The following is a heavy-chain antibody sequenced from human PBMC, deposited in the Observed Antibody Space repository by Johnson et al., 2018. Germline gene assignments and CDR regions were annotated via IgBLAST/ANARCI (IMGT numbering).Heavy chain of an antibody. D-gene: IGHD3-22*01. CDR1: GFTFSSYS. CDR2: ISSSSTYI. Sequence: EVQLVETGGGLVKPGGSLRLSCAASGFTFSSYSMNWVRQAPGKGLEWVSSISSSSTYIYSNDSVKVRFAISRDNPQNSLYLQINTLRAEDTAVYYCARVGGNYYESSGYPFDAFDIWGQGTMVTVSS. V-gene: IGHV3-21*01. CDR3: ARVGGNYYESSGYPFDAFDI. J-gene: IGHJ3*02.